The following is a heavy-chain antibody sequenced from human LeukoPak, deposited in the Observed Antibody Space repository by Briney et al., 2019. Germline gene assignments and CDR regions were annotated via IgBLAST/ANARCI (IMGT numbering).Heavy chain of an antibody. CDR1: GGSISSYY. Sequence: SETLSLTCTVSGGSISSYYWRWIRQPPGKGLEWIGYIYYSGSTNYNPSLKSRVTISVDTSKNQFSLKLSSVTAADTAVYYCARDRSDSYYYMDVWGKGTTVTVSS. CDR2: IYYSGST. J-gene: IGHJ6*03. CDR3: ARDRSDSYYYMDV. V-gene: IGHV4-59*13.